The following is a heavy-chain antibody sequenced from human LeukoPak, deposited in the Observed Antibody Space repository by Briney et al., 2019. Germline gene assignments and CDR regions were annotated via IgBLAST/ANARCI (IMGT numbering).Heavy chain of an antibody. CDR3: ARGTKYSSSWYSALHPTFDY. J-gene: IGHJ4*02. V-gene: IGHV3-33*01. D-gene: IGHD6-13*01. CDR2: IWYDGSNK. Sequence: PGGSLRLSCVASGFTFSSYGMHWVRQAPGKGLEWVAVIWYDGSNKYYADSVKGRFTTSRDNSKNTLYLQMNSLRAEDTAVYYCARGTKYSSSWYSALHPTFDYWGQGTLVTVSS. CDR1: GFTFSSYG.